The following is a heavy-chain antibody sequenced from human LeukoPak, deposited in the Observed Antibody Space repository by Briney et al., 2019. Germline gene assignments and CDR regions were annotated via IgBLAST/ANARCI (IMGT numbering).Heavy chain of an antibody. D-gene: IGHD2-2*01. CDR3: ARLHVGDSYCSSTSCYAPPAYGMDV. J-gene: IGHJ6*02. CDR2: IYYSGRY. V-gene: IGHV4-39*01. Sequence: PGESLSLSCTVSGGSISSSNYYWGWNPQPPGMGLEWIGSIYYSGRYYYNPSLKRRITISVNPYKTQFSQKQSSRTDAATADYYCARLHVGDSYCSSTSCYAPPAYGMDVWGQGTTVTVP. CDR1: GGSISSSNYY.